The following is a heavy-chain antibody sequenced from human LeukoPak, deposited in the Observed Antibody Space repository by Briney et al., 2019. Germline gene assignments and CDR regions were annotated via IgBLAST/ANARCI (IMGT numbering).Heavy chain of an antibody. CDR2: INHSGST. Sequence: PSETLSLTCAVYGGSFSGYYWSWIRQPPGKGLEWMGEINHSGSTNYNPSLKSRVTISVDTSKNQFSLKLRSVTAADTAVYYCARGGPYGGNSGDVNYYYYYGMDVWGQGTTVTVSS. V-gene: IGHV4-34*01. CDR3: ARGGPYGGNSGDVNYYYYYGMDV. D-gene: IGHD4-23*01. CDR1: GGSFSGYY. J-gene: IGHJ6*02.